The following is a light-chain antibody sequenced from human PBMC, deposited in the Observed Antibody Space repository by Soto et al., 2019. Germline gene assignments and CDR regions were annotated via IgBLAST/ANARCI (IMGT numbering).Light chain of an antibody. CDR3: QQANSFPPYP. J-gene: IGKJ5*01. Sequence: DIQMTQSPSSVSASVGDRVTITCRASQDISNWLAWYQQKPGKAPKLLIYAASSFQSGVPSRFSGSGSGTDFTLTISSLQPEDFATYYCQQANSFPPYPFGQGTRLEIK. V-gene: IGKV1D-12*01. CDR1: QDISNW. CDR2: AAS.